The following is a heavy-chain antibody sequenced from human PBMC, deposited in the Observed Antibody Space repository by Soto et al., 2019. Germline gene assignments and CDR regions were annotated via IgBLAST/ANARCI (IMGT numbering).Heavy chain of an antibody. D-gene: IGHD3-3*01. V-gene: IGHV1-3*01. Sequence: VASVKVSCKASGYTFKSYAMHWVRQAPGQSLEWMGWISAGNGNTKYSQKFQDRVTMTRDTSASTAYMELSSLRSEDTAVYYCSREWAELTVFGVVTPSYGMDVWGQGTTVTVSS. J-gene: IGHJ6*02. CDR2: ISAGNGNT. CDR3: SREWAELTVFGVVTPSYGMDV. CDR1: GYTFKSYA.